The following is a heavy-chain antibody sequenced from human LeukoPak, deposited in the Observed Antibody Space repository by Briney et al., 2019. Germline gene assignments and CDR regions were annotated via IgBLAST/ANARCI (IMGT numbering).Heavy chain of an antibody. Sequence: SETLSLTCSVSGGSISSYYGSWIRQPAGKGLEWIGRIYTSGSANCNPSLTSRVTMSVVTSKDQISLNLSSVTAADTAVYYCARDSLGFRAFDIWGQGTMITVSS. D-gene: IGHD3-16*01. J-gene: IGHJ3*02. CDR1: GGSISSYY. CDR2: IYTSGSA. V-gene: IGHV4-4*07. CDR3: ARDSLGFRAFDI.